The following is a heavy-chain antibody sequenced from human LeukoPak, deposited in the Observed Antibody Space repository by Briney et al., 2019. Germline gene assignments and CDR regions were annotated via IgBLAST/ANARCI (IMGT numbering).Heavy chain of an antibody. D-gene: IGHD6-13*01. CDR2: MNPNSGNT. CDR1: GYTFTCYD. J-gene: IGHJ6*02. V-gene: IGHV1-8*01. Sequence: ASVKVSCKASGYTFTCYDINWVRQATGQGLEWMGWMNPNSGNTGYAQKFQGRVTMTRNTSISTAYMELSSLRSEDTAVYYCARVGSSWYIYYYGMDVWGQGTTVTVSS. CDR3: ARVGSSWYIYYYGMDV.